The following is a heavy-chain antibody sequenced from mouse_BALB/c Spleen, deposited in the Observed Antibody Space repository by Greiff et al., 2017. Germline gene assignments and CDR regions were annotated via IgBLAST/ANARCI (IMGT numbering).Heavy chain of an antibody. CDR1: GFTFSSYT. CDR2: ISSGGSYT. Sequence: EVKLVESGGGLVKPGGSLKLSCAASGFTFSSYTMSWVRQTPEKRLEWVATISSGGSYTYYPDSVKGRFTIPRDNAKNTLYLQMSSLKSEDTAMYYCTCCDCDGGYFEYWGQGTTVTVSS. D-gene: IGHD2-4*01. J-gene: IGHJ2*01. V-gene: IGHV5-6-4*01. CDR3: TCCDCDGGYFEY.